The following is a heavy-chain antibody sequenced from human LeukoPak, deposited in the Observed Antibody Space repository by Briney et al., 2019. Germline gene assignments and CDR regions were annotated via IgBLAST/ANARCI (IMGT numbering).Heavy chain of an antibody. J-gene: IGHJ4*02. CDR2: IRYDGSNK. CDR1: GFTFSSYG. CDR3: AKDDYYDSSGYYYFDY. Sequence: GGSLRLSCAASGFTFSSYGMHWVRQAPGKGLEWVAFIRYDGSNKYYADSVKGRFTISRDNSKNTLYLQMNSLRAEDTAVYYCAKDDYYDSSGYYYFDYWGQGTLVTVSS. V-gene: IGHV3-30*02. D-gene: IGHD3-22*01.